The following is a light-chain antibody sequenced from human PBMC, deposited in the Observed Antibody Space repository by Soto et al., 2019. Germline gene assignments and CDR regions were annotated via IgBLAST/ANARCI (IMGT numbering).Light chain of an antibody. CDR1: QTISSW. CDR3: QQYNNWPWT. V-gene: IGKV1-5*01. Sequence: DIQMTQSPSTLSASVGYRVTITCRASQTISSWLAWYQQKPGKAPKILIYDASSLESGTPSRFSGRRSGTEFTLTISSLQSEDFAVYYCQQYNNWPWTFGQGTKVDIK. J-gene: IGKJ1*01. CDR2: DAS.